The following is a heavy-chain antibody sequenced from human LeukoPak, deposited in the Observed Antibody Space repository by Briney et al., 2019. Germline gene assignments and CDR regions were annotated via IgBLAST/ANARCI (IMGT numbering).Heavy chain of an antibody. D-gene: IGHD4-11*01. CDR1: GFTFSSYA. Sequence: GRSLRLSCAASGFTFSSYAMHWVRQAPGKGLEWVAVISYDGSNKYYADSVKGRFTISRDNSKNTLYLQMNSLRAEDTAVYYCARGVSTPSDDSNWFDPWGQGTLVTVSS. CDR3: ARGVSTPSDDSNWFDP. J-gene: IGHJ5*02. CDR2: ISYDGSNK. V-gene: IGHV3-30*04.